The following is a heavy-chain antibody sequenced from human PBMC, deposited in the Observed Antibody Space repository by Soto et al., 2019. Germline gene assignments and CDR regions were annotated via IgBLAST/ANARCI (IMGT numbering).Heavy chain of an antibody. Sequence: GGSLRLSCAASGFSFSTYSMAWVRQAPGKGPEWVSGLSHGGAYTFYADSVKGRFTISVDISQNTVYLQMNSLRTEDTAVYYCARWSGYGDAWGQGTLVTVSS. D-gene: IGHD4-17*01. J-gene: IGHJ4*02. CDR3: ARWSGYGDA. CDR2: LSHGGAYT. V-gene: IGHV3-23*01. CDR1: GFSFSTYS.